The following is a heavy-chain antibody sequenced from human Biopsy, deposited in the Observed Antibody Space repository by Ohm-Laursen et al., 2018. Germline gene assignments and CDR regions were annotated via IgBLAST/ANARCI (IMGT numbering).Heavy chain of an antibody. V-gene: IGHV1-69*01. D-gene: IGHD3-10*01. J-gene: IGHJ4*02. CDR3: AKRGGERGRPLAY. CDR1: GGTFTSFG. CDR2: INSTFGTT. Sequence: PSVYASRKVSGGTFTSFGISWGRQAPGQGLEWMGEINSTFGTTNYAQTFQGRVTITADESTSTAYMEVSSLRAEDTAVYYCAKRGGERGRPLAYWGQGTLVTVSS.